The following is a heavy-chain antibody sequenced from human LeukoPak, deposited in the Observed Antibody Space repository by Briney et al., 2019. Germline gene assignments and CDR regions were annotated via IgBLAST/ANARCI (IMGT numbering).Heavy chain of an antibody. CDR2: IIPIFGTA. V-gene: IGHV1-69*06. J-gene: IGHJ3*02. D-gene: IGHD3-9*01. CDR1: GGTFSSYA. Sequence: GASVKVSCKASGGTFSSYAISWVRQAPGQGLEWMGGIIPIFGTANYAQKFQGRVTITADKSTSTAYMELSSLRSEDTAVYYCARVQRGKDYDILTGYYDDAFDIWGQGTMVTVSS. CDR3: ARVQRGKDYDILTGYYDDAFDI.